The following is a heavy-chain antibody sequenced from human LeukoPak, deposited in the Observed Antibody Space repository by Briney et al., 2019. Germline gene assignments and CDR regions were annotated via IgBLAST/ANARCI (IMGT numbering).Heavy chain of an antibody. CDR2: IYNSGNT. V-gene: IGHV4-39*01. CDR3: ARRGGSGRSFDF. CDR1: GGSISSSSYY. J-gene: IGHJ4*02. D-gene: IGHD3-10*01. Sequence: PSETLSLTCTVSGGSISSSSYYWGWIRQSPGKGLEWIGNIYNSGNTYYNPSLKGRVTISVDTSKNQFSLKLSSITAADTAVYYCARRGGSGRSFDFWGQGTLVTVSP.